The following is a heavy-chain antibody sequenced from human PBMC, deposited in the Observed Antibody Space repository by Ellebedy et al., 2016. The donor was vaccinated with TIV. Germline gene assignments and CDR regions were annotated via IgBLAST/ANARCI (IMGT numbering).Heavy chain of an antibody. CDR3: ATVRDGVWYADG. J-gene: IGHJ4*02. Sequence: PGGSLRLSCAASGFTFSRSGMHWVRQAPGKGLDWVAIIWYDGSIQYYADSLKSRFTISRDNSKNTLYLQMNSLRDEDTAVYFCATVRDGVWYADGWGQGTLVTVSS. V-gene: IGHV3-33*01. D-gene: IGHD6-19*01. CDR2: IWYDGSIQ. CDR1: GFTFSRSG.